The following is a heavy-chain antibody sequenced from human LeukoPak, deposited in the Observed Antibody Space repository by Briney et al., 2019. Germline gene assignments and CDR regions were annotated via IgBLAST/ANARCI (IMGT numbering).Heavy chain of an antibody. Sequence: GASVKVSCKASGYTFTSYYMHWVRQAPGQGLEWMGIINPSGGSTSYAQKFQGRVTMTRDTSTRTVYMELSSLRSEDTAVYYCARGIVVVPAAISGTDYWGQGTLVTVSS. V-gene: IGHV1-46*03. J-gene: IGHJ4*02. CDR3: ARGIVVVPAAISGTDY. CDR1: GYTFTSYY. D-gene: IGHD2-2*01. CDR2: INPSGGST.